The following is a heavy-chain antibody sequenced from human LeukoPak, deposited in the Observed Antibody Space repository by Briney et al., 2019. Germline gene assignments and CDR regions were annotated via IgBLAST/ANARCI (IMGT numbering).Heavy chain of an antibody. J-gene: IGHJ4*02. V-gene: IGHV1-2*02. CDR2: INPNSGGT. D-gene: IGHD3-10*01. CDR3: AGDPTYYYGSGSYFDY. Sequence: ASVKVSCKASGYTFTGYYMHWVRQAPGQGLEWMGWINPNSGGTNYAQKFQGRVTMTRDTSISTAYMELSRLRSDDTAVYYCAGDPTYYYGSGSYFDYWGQGTLVTVSS. CDR1: GYTFTGYY.